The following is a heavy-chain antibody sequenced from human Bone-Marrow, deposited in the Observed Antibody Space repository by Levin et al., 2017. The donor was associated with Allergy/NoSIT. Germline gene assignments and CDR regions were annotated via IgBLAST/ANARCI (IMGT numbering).Heavy chain of an antibody. CDR1: GFTFNTFW. CDR3: VRGGYNRDIDF. Sequence: GGSLRLSCAASGFTFNTFWMHWVRQIPGQGLAWVSHINTDGSNRQYMDSVKGRFTISRDNAKSTVHLQMNNLRAEDTAVYYCVRGGYNRDIDFWGRGTLVTVSS. CDR2: INTDGSNR. V-gene: IGHV3-74*03. J-gene: IGHJ4*02. D-gene: IGHD5-24*01.